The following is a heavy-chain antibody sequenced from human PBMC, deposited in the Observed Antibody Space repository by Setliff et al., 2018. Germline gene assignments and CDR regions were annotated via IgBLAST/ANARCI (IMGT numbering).Heavy chain of an antibody. J-gene: IGHJ4*02. D-gene: IGHD3-10*01. Sequence: GGSLRLSCAASGFTFSTYWMHWVRQVPGKGLVWVSRIGTDGSGTEYADSVKGRVTISVDTSNNQFSLNLRSVTAADTAVYFCARQPSSGAYYNPRPYYFDYWGQGTLVTVSS. CDR2: IGTDGSGT. V-gene: IGHV3-74*03. CDR3: ARQPSSGAYYNPRPYYFDY. CDR1: GFTFSTYW.